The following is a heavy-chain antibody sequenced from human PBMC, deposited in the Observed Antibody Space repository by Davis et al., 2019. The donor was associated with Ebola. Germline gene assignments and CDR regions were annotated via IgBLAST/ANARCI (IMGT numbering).Heavy chain of an antibody. J-gene: IGHJ6*03. CDR3: ARANHANIYYYYMDV. V-gene: IGHV4-39*07. Sequence: SETLSLTCTDSGGSISSGGYYWSWIRQHPGKGLEWIGSIYYSGSTYYNPSLKSRVTISVDTSKNQFSLKLDSVTAADTAVYYCARANHANIYYYYMDVWGTGTTVTVSS. CDR1: GGSISSGGYY. D-gene: IGHD1-14*01. CDR2: IYYSGST.